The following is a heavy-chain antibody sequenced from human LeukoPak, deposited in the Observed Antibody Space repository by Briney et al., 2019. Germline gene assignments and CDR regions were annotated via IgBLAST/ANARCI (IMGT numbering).Heavy chain of an antibody. V-gene: IGHV1-2*02. CDR1: GYTFTGHY. D-gene: IGHD6-19*01. CDR3: ARAAIAVAGDYHYHYMDV. Sequence: GGSVKVSFKASGYTFTGHYMHWVRQAPGQGHEWMGWIYPTSGDIDYSHIFEGRVTMTRYTSTSTAYRELSRLRSDDTAVYYCARAAIAVAGDYHYHYMDVWGRGTTVTVSS. CDR2: IYPTSGDI. J-gene: IGHJ6*03.